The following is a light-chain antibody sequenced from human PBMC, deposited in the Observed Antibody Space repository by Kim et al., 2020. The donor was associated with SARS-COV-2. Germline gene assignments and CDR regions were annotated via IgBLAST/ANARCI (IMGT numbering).Light chain of an antibody. J-gene: IGLJ2*01. CDR3: QSRDSGGNVV. V-gene: IGLV3-19*01. Sequence: SSELTQDPAVSVALGQTVRITCQGDSLRSYYATWYHQKPRQAPVLVIYCRNSRPSGIPDRFSGSASGNTASLTISGAQAEDESDFYCQSRDSGGNVVFGGGTRLTVL. CDR2: CRN. CDR1: SLRSYY.